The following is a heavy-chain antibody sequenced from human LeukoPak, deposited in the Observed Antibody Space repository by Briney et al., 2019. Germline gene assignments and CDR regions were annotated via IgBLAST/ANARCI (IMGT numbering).Heavy chain of an antibody. Sequence: GESGKISCKGSGYSFTNYWIGWVRQMPGKGLEWLGIIYPVDSDTRYSPSFQGQVTISADKSTNTAYLQWSSLKASDTAMYYCARGGLGVATKPFDIWGQGTMVTASS. CDR2: IYPVDSDT. V-gene: IGHV5-51*03. CDR1: GYSFTNYW. J-gene: IGHJ3*02. D-gene: IGHD5-12*01. CDR3: ARGGLGVATKPFDI.